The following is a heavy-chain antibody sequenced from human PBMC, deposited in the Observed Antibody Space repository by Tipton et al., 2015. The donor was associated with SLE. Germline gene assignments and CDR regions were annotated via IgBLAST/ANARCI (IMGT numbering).Heavy chain of an antibody. CDR1: GGSFSGYY. Sequence: TLSLTCAVYGGSFSGYYWSWIRQPAGKGLEWIGRIYTSGSTNYNPSLKSRVTISVDTSKNQFSLKLSSVTAADTAVYYCARDSHSDYGDHFFDYWGQGTLVTVSS. V-gene: IGHV4-4*07. CDR2: IYTSGST. D-gene: IGHD4-17*01. J-gene: IGHJ4*02. CDR3: ARDSHSDYGDHFFDY.